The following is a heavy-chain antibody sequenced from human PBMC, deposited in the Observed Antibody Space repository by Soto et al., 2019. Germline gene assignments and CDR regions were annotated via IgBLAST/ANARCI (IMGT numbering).Heavy chain of an antibody. J-gene: IGHJ4*02. CDR3: ARDLDCTNGVCASG. CDR1: GGTFSSYA. Sequence: QVQLVQSGAEVKKPGSSVKVSCKASGGTFSSYAISWVRQAPGQWLEWMGWIIPIFGTANYAQQFQGRVPITADESTSTAYMELSSLRSEDTAVYYCARDLDCTNGVCASGWGQGTLVTVSS. CDR2: IIPIFGTA. D-gene: IGHD2-8*01. V-gene: IGHV1-69*01.